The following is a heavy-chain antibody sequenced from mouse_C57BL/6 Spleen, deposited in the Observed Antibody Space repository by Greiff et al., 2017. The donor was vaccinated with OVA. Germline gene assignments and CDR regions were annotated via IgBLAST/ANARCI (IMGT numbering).Heavy chain of an antibody. Sequence: QVHVKQSGAELARPGASVKMSCKASGYTFTSHTMHWVKQRPGQGLEWIGYINPSSGYTKYNQKFKDKATLTADKSSSTAYMQLSSLTSEDSAVYYCARQSNYYFDYWGQGTTLTVSS. CDR1: GYTFTSHT. CDR3: ARQSNYYFDY. V-gene: IGHV1-4*01. J-gene: IGHJ2*01. CDR2: INPSSGYT. D-gene: IGHD2-5*01.